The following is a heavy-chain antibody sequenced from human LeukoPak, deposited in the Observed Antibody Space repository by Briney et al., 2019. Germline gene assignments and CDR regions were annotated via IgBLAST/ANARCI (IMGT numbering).Heavy chain of an antibody. D-gene: IGHD1-26*01. J-gene: IGHJ4*02. CDR3: ARDSGSYLQPTDY. CDR2: ITGNGGRT. V-gene: IGHV3-23*01. CDR1: GFTFSTYA. Sequence: GGSLRLSCAASGFTFSTYAMTWVRQAPGKGLEWVSSITGNGGRTYYADFVKGRFTISRDNSKNTLYLQMSSLRAEDTAVYHCARDSGSYLQPTDYWGQGTLVTVSS.